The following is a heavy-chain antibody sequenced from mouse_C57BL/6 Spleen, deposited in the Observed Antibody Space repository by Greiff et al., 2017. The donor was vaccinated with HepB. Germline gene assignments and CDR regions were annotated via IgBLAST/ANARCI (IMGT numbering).Heavy chain of an antibody. D-gene: IGHD1-1*01. J-gene: IGHJ1*03. Sequence: QVQLQQSGPELVKPGASVKISCKASGYAFSSSWMNWVKQRPGKGLEWIGRIYPGDGDTNYNGKFKGKATLTADKSSSTAYMQLSSLTSEDSAVYVCARGGYYYGSSFWYFDVWGTGTTVTVSS. V-gene: IGHV1-82*01. CDR1: GYAFSSSW. CDR2: IYPGDGDT. CDR3: ARGGYYYGSSFWYFDV.